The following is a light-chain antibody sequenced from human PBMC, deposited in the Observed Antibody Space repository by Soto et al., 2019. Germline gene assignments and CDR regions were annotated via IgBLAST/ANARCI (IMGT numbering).Light chain of an antibody. V-gene: IGKV2-30*01. J-gene: IGKJ1*01. CDR1: QSLAYSDGNTY. CDR3: MQGTHWPRT. Sequence: EVVMSHSTLSLRVALGQQASISCRSSQSLAYSDGNTYLKGLQQRRGKSPRRLIYKVSNRDSGVRDRFRGSGSGTDFTLKISRVEAEEVGVYYCMQGTHWPRTFGQGAKADIK. CDR2: KVS.